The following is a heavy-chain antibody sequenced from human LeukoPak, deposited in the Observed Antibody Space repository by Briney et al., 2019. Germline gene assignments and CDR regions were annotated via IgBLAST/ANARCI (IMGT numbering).Heavy chain of an antibody. D-gene: IGHD4-23*01. CDR2: IYSGGST. CDR1: GFALSTYW. CDR3: ARDSYGGNDYWYFDL. J-gene: IGHJ2*01. Sequence: GGSLRLSCEVSGFALSTYWMSWVRQAPGKGLEWVSVIYSGGSTYYADSVKGRFTISRDNSKNTLYLQMNSLRAEDTAVYYCARDSYGGNDYWYFDLWGRGTLVTVSS. V-gene: IGHV3-66*01.